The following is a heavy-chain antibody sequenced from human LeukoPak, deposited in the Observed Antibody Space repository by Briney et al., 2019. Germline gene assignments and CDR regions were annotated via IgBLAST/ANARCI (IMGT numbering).Heavy chain of an antibody. V-gene: IGHV4-39*01. D-gene: IGHD3-3*01. J-gene: IGHJ4*02. CDR2: IYYSGST. CDR1: RGSISSSSYY. Sequence: SETLSLICTVSRGSISSSSYYWGWIRQPPGGGLEWIGNIYYSGSTYYNPSLKSRVTISVDTSKNQFSLKLSSMTAADTAVYYCARHLKRGITIFGVVLGAVDYWGQGTLVTVSS. CDR3: ARHLKRGITIFGVVLGAVDY.